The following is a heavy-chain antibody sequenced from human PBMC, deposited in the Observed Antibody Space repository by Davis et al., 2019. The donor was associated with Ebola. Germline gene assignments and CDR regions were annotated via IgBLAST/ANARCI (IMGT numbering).Heavy chain of an antibody. CDR1: GFTFSSYW. J-gene: IGHJ6*02. V-gene: IGHV3-7*03. CDR3: ARGGSGVGTFWYGMDV. CDR2: IKQDGSEK. D-gene: IGHD1-26*01. Sequence: PGGSLRLSCAASGFTFSSYWMSWVRQAPGKGLEWVANIKQDGSEKYYVDSVKGRFTISRDNAKNSLYLQMNSLRAEDTAVYYCARGGSGVGTFWYGMDVWGQGTTVTVSS.